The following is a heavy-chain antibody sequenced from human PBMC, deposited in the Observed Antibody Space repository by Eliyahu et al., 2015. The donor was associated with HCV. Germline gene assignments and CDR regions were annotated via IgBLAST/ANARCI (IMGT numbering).Heavy chain of an antibody. Sequence: QVALRESGPALVKPTQTLTLTCTFSGFSLSTSAMCLSWIRQPPGKALEWLARIDWDDDKYYSSSLKTRLTISKDASKNQVVLTMTNMDPVDTATYYCARMSRSSTSCLRHFDLWGRGTLVTVSS. CDR1: GFSLSTSAMC. CDR3: ARMSRSSTSCLRHFDL. CDR2: IDWDDDK. V-gene: IGHV2-70*15. D-gene: IGHD2-2*01. J-gene: IGHJ2*01.